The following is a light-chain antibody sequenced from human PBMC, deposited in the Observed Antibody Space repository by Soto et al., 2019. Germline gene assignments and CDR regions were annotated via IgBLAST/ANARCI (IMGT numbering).Light chain of an antibody. J-gene: IGKJ1*01. Sequence: MTQSPATLSVSPGARATLFCRASQTISSSLAWYQQKPGQPPRLLIFGASPRATGVPARFSGGGSGTLFTLTISSLQSEDFGIYYCQQYNRWPWTFXQGTKVDIK. CDR3: QQYNRWPWT. CDR2: GAS. V-gene: IGKV3-15*01. CDR1: QTISSS.